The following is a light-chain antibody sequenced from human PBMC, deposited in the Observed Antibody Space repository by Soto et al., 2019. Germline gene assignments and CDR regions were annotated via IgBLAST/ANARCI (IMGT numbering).Light chain of an antibody. V-gene: IGLV2-14*01. CDR2: KVS. Sequence: QSALTQPASVSRSPGQSITISYTGTSSDVGGSKYVSWYQQYPGKVPKLLINKVSNRPSGVSSRFSGSKSGNTASLTISGLLAEDEADYFCTSSTSDSLYVFGTGTKLTVL. CDR3: TSSTSDSLYV. CDR1: SSDVGGSKY. J-gene: IGLJ1*01.